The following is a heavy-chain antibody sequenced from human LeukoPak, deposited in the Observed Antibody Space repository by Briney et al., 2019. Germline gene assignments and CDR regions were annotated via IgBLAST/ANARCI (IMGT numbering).Heavy chain of an antibody. Sequence: GGSLRLSCAASGFTFSSYWMHWVRQVPGKGLVWVARINPGGSSITYADSVKGRFTISRDNAKNTLYLQMDSLRAEDTGVYYCARSNQADDYWGQGTLVTVPS. D-gene: IGHD1-14*01. J-gene: IGHJ4*02. CDR3: ARSNQADDY. CDR2: INPGGSSI. V-gene: IGHV3-74*01. CDR1: GFTFSSYW.